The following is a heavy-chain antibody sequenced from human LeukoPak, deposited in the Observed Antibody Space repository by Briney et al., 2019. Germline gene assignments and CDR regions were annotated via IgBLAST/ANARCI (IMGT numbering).Heavy chain of an antibody. CDR1: GFSFSNYG. Sequence: PGGSLRLSCVASGFSFSNYGMTWVRQAPGKGLEWVSSMSGSDESTYYADSVKGRFTISRDNSENTLFLQMNSLRVEDTAVYYCAKDSNFDWLSALDYWGQGTPVTVSS. CDR3: AKDSNFDWLSALDY. J-gene: IGHJ4*02. V-gene: IGHV3-23*01. D-gene: IGHD3-9*01. CDR2: MSGSDEST.